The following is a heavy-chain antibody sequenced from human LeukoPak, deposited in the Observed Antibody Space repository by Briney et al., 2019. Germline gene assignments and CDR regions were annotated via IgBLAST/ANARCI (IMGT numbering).Heavy chain of an antibody. CDR1: GYTLTELS. J-gene: IGHJ3*02. CDR3: ATVAYYYDSSGPDAFDI. Sequence: ASVKVSCKVSGYTLTELSMHWVRQAPGKGLEWMGGFDPEDGETIYAQKFQGRVTMTEDTSTDTAYMELSSLRSEDTAVYYCATVAYYYDSSGPDAFDIWGQGTMVTVSS. CDR2: FDPEDGET. V-gene: IGHV1-24*01. D-gene: IGHD3-22*01.